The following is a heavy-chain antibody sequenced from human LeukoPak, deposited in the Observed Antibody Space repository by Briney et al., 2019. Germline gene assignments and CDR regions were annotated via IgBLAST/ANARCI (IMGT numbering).Heavy chain of an antibody. CDR2: ISSSGSTI. CDR1: GFTFSSYE. V-gene: IGHV3-48*03. Sequence: GGSLRLSCAASGFTFSSYEMNWVRQAPGKGLEWVSYISSSGSTIYYADSVKGRFTISRDNSKNTLYLQMNSLRAEDTAVYYCAEDSQQWLGPTSLGYWGQGTLVTVSS. CDR3: AEDSQQWLGPTSLGY. J-gene: IGHJ4*02. D-gene: IGHD6-19*01.